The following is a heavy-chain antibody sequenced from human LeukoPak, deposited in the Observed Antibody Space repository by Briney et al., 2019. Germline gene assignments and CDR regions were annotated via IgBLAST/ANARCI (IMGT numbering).Heavy chain of an antibody. CDR3: AGSPIGYGMDV. Sequence: SGTLSLTCAVSGGSISNENWWGWVRRPPGKGLEWIGGIYHSGSTNYIPSLKSRVTISVDKSKNQFFLKLTSVTAADTAVYYCAGSPIGYGMDVWGQGTTVTVSS. CDR2: IYHSGST. J-gene: IGHJ6*02. V-gene: IGHV4-4*02. CDR1: GGSISNENW.